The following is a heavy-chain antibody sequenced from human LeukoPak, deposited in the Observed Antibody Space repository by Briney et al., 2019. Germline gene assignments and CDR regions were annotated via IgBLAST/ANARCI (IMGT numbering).Heavy chain of an antibody. CDR1: GGSISSGSYY. CDR3: ARERPLPGSYFTDY. CDR2: IYTSGST. J-gene: IGHJ4*02. Sequence: SETLSLTCTVSGGSISSGSYYWSWIRQPAGKGLEWIGRIYTSGSTNYNPSLKSRVTISVDTSKDQFSLKLSSVTAADTAVYYCARERPLPGSYFTDYWGQGTLVTVSS. D-gene: IGHD1-26*01. V-gene: IGHV4-61*02.